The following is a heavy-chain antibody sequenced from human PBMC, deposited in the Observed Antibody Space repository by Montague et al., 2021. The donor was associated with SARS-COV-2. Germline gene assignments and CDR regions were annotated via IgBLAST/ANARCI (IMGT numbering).Heavy chain of an antibody. D-gene: IGHD2-2*01. CDR1: GFTFSSCA. CDR3: ARDEDQVDSNYYFDY. J-gene: IGHJ4*02. V-gene: IGHV3-30*04. CDR2: ISYDGTNK. Sequence: SLSLSCAASGFTFSSCAMHWVRQAPGKGLEWVAVISYDGTNKYYADSVKGRFTISRDNSKNTLYLQMNSLRAEDTAVYYCARDEDQVDSNYYFDYWGQGTLVTVSS.